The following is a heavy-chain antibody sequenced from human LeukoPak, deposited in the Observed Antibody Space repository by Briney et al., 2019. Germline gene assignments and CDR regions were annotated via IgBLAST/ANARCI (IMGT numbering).Heavy chain of an antibody. V-gene: IGHV3-23*01. J-gene: IGHJ1*01. CDR1: GFTFSSYA. CDR2: ISGSDGRT. CDR3: AKDRGVITIGYFQD. D-gene: IGHD3-16*01. Sequence: GGSLRLSCAASGFTFSSYAMSWVRQAPGKGLEWVSSISGSDGRTYYADSVKGRFTISGDSSKNTLYLQMNSLRAEDTAVYYCAKDRGVITIGYFQDWGQGTLLTVSS.